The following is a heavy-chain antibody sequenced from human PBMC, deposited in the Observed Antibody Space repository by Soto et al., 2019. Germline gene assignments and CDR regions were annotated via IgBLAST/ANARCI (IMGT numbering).Heavy chain of an antibody. CDR1: GYSFTSYW. CDR3: ARGKVAATRVFDY. CDR2: IYPGDSDT. Sequence: LGESLKISCKGSGYSFTSYWIGWVRQMPGKGLEWMGIIYPGDSDTRYSPSFQGQVTISADKSISTAYLQWSSLKASDSAMYYCARGKVAATRVFDYWGQGTLVTVSS. V-gene: IGHV5-51*01. J-gene: IGHJ4*02. D-gene: IGHD2-15*01.